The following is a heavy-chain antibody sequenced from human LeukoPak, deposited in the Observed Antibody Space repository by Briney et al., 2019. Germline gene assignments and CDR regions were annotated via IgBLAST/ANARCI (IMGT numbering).Heavy chain of an antibody. J-gene: IGHJ4*02. CDR2: ISGSGGST. CDR1: GFTFSSYA. CDR3: AKDRIVGATEFDS. V-gene: IGHV3-23*01. D-gene: IGHD1-26*01. Sequence: GGSLRLSCAASGFTFSSYAMSWVRQAPGKGLEWVSAISGSGGSTYYADSVKGRFTVYRDNSKNTLHLQMHRLRAEATAVYYCAKDRIVGATEFDSWGQGTLATVSS.